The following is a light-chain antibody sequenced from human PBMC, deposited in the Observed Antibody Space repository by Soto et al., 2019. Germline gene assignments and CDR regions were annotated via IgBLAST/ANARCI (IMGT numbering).Light chain of an antibody. J-gene: IGKJ4*01. CDR3: QQYDSYPLT. CDR1: QNVRRW. Sequence: DIQMTQSPSSLSASVGDRVTITCRASQNVRRWLAWYQQKPGKAPKVLMYDASSLQSGVPPRFSGSGSGTDFTLTISSLRADDFATYYCQQYDSYPLTFGGGTKVEIK. CDR2: DAS. V-gene: IGKV1-5*01.